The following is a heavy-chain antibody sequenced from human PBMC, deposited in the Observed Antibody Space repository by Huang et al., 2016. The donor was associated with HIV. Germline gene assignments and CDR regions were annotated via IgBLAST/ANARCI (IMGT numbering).Heavy chain of an antibody. D-gene: IGHD1-1*01. V-gene: IGHV1-69*01. J-gene: IGHJ5*02. CDR2: IIPIFGTP. CDR3: ARDRKHDNAWYWFDP. CDR1: GGTFSSYA. Sequence: QVQLVQSGAEVKKPGSSVRVSCEASGGTFSSYAINWVRQAPGQGLEWMGGIIPIFGTPNYAQKFQGRVTITADESTSTAYMELSSLRSDDTAVYYCARDRKHDNAWYWFDPWGQGTLVTVSS.